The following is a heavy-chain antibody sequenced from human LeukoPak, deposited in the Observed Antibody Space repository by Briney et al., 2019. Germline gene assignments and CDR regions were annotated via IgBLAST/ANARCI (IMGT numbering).Heavy chain of an antibody. CDR2: SGAGST. D-gene: IGHD2-2*01. V-gene: IGHV3-23*01. J-gene: IGHJ4*02. Sequence: GGSLRLSCAASGFSFSSDGMSWVRQAPGKGLEWVSGSGAGSTYYADSVKGRFTISRDNSKNTLYLQMNSLRAEDTAVYYCTHGSMYQLDYWGQGTLVTVSS. CDR1: GFSFSSDG. CDR3: THGSMYQLDY.